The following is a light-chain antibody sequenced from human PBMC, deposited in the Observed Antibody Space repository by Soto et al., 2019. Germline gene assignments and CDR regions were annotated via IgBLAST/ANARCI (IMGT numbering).Light chain of an antibody. V-gene: IGLV3-25*02. CDR2: KDT. CDR3: LSPDISGNAWV. CDR1: ALPKQF. Sequence: SYELTQPPSMSVSPEQTARITCSGDALPKQFAYWYQQKTAQAPLLVIYKDTERPSGIPERFTGSNSGTTVTLTISGVQAEDEADYYCLSPDISGNAWVFGGGTKHTVL. J-gene: IGLJ3*02.